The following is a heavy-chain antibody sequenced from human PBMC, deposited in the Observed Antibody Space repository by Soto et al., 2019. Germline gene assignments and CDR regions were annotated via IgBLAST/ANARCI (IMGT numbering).Heavy chain of an antibody. CDR3: ARDVGARDRWFDP. CDR2: IYYSGST. CDR1: GGSISSYY. Sequence: SETLSLTCTVSGGSISSYYWSWIRQPPGKGLEWIGYIYYSGSTNYNPSLKSRVTISVDTSKNQFSLKLSSVTAADTAVYYCARDVGARDRWFDPWGQGTLVTVSS. V-gene: IGHV4-59*01. D-gene: IGHD1-26*01. J-gene: IGHJ5*02.